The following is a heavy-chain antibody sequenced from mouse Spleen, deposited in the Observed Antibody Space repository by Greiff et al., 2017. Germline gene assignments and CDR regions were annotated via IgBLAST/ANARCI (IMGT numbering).Heavy chain of an antibody. CDR1: GYSITSGYY. CDR2: ISYDGSN. CDR3: ARNLRYGNYVNYAMDY. Sequence: ESGPGLVKPSQSLSLTCSVTGYSITSGYYWNWIRQFPGNKLEWMGYISYDGSNNYNPSLKNRISITRDTSKNQFFLKLNSVTTEDTATYYCARNLRYGNYVNYAMDYWGQGTSVTVSS. J-gene: IGHJ4*01. D-gene: IGHD2-10*02. V-gene: IGHV3-6*02.